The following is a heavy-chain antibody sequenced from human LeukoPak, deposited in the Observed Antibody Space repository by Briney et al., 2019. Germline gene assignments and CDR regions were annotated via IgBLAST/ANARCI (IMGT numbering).Heavy chain of an antibody. D-gene: IGHD2-2*01. CDR2: INPNSGGT. CDR1: GYTFTGYY. V-gene: IGHV1-2*02. Sequence: ASVKVSCKASGYTFTGYYIHWVRQAPGQGLEWMGWINPNSGGTNYAQKFQGRVTMTRDTSISTAYMELTRLTSDDTAVYYCARDRVVPAAMNFDPWGQGTLVTVSP. CDR3: ARDRVVPAAMNFDP. J-gene: IGHJ5*02.